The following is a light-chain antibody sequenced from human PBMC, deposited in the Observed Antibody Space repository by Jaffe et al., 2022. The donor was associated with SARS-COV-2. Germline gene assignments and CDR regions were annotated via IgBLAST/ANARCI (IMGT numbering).Light chain of an antibody. CDR3: MIWHSSAVV. Sequence: QAVLTQPSSLSASPGASASLTCTLRSGINVGTYTIYWYQQKPGSPPLFLLRYKSDSDKQQGSGVPSRFSGSKDASANAGILLISGLQSEDEADYYCMIWHSSAVVFGGGTKLSVL. CDR2: YKSDSDK. J-gene: IGLJ3*02. CDR1: SGINVGTYT. V-gene: IGLV5-45*02.